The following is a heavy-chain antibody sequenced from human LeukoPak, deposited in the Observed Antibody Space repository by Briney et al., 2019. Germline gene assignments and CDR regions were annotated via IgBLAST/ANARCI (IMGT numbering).Heavy chain of an antibody. CDR2: IYYSGST. D-gene: IGHD1-1*01. Sequence: SETLSLTCTVSGGSISSGGYYWSWIRQHPGKGLEWIGYIYYSGSTYYNPSLKSRVTISVDTSKNQFSLKLSSVTAADTAVYYCARGERGAWNAGWFDPWGQGTLVTVSS. J-gene: IGHJ5*02. CDR3: ARGERGAWNAGWFDP. CDR1: GGSISSGGYY. V-gene: IGHV4-31*03.